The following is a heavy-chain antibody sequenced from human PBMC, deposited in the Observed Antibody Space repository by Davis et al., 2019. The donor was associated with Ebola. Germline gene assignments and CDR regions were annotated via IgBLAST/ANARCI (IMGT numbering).Heavy chain of an antibody. CDR3: ARDRYDFWSGYSNYYYGMDV. D-gene: IGHD3-3*01. CDR1: GFTFSSYW. J-gene: IGHJ6*02. V-gene: IGHV3-74*01. CDR2: INSDGSST. Sequence: GESLKISCAASGFTFSSYWMHWVRQAPGKGLVWVSRINSDGSSTNYADSVKGRFTISRDNAKNTLYLQMNSLRAEDTAVYYCARDRYDFWSGYSNYYYGMDVWGQGTTVIVSS.